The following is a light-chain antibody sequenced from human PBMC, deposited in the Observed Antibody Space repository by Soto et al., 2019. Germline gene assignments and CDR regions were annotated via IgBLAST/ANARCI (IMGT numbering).Light chain of an antibody. Sequence: EIVLPQSPGTLSLSPGASSPLSCRASQSVRSSYLAWYQQKPGQAPRLLIYDASNRATGIPARFSGSGSGTDFTLTISSLEPEDFAVYYCKQRSNWPRTFGQGTKVDIK. CDR3: KQRSNWPRT. CDR1: QSVRSSY. J-gene: IGKJ1*01. CDR2: DAS. V-gene: IGKV3-11*01.